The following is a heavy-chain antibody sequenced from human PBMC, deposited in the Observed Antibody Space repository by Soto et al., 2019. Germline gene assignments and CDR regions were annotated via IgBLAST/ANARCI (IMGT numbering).Heavy chain of an antibody. D-gene: IGHD3-3*01. CDR3: ARVSYDFWSGYFPY. J-gene: IGHJ4*02. CDR1: GGSISSYY. Sequence: WETLSLTGTVSGGSISSYYWSWIRQPAGKGLEWIGRIYTSGSTNYNPSLKSRVTMSVDTSKNQFSLKLSSVTAADTAVYYCARVSYDFWSGYFPYWGQGTLVTVSS. CDR2: IYTSGST. V-gene: IGHV4-4*07.